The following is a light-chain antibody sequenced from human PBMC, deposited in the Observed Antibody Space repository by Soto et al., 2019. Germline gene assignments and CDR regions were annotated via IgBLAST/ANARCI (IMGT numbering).Light chain of an antibody. CDR3: SSYGGSNNLV. CDR2: DVS. CDR1: SSDVGGHNY. Sequence: QSVLTQPRSVSGSPGQSVTISCTGTSSDVGGHNYVSWYQQHPGKAPKLMIYDVSKRPSGVPHRFSGSKSGNTASLTVSGLQAEDEADYYCSSYGGSNNLVFGGGTRLTVL. V-gene: IGLV2-11*01. J-gene: IGLJ2*01.